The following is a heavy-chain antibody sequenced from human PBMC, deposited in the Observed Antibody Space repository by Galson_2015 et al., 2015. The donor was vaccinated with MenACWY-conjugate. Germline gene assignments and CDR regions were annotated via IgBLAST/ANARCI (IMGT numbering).Heavy chain of an antibody. CDR1: GFIFSSHR. D-gene: IGHD4/OR15-4a*01. Sequence: SLRLSCAASGFIFSSHRMNWVRQAPGRGLEWISYISSSSTSINYADSVKGRFTISTDNAKNSLYLQMNSLRDEDTAVYYCAKSMTILDYWGQGTLVTVSS. CDR3: AKSMTILDY. J-gene: IGHJ4*02. CDR2: ISSSSTSI. V-gene: IGHV3-48*02.